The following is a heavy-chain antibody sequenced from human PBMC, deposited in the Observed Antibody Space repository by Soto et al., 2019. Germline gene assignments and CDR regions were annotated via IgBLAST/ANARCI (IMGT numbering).Heavy chain of an antibody. D-gene: IGHD2-2*01. J-gene: IGHJ3*02. CDR1: EFSFRSYA. CDR2: ITASADTT. V-gene: IGHV3-23*01. Sequence: EEQLLESGGGLVRPGGSLRLSCAASEFSFRSYAMSWVRQAPWKGMEWVSAITASADTTYYADSVKGRFTISRDKCKNTLYLRMNSLRAEDTPVYYCAKLRPLRGCTSTSCLGAFDIWGQGTMVTVS. CDR3: AKLRPLRGCTSTSCLGAFDI.